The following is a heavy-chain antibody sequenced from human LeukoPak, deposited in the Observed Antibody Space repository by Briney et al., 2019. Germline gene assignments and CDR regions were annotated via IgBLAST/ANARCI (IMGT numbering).Heavy chain of an antibody. CDR2: IWYDGSNK. Sequence: GGSLRLSCAASGFTFSSYGMHWVRQAPGKGLEWVAVIWYDGSNKYYADSVKGRFTISRDNSKNTLYLQMNSLRAEDTAVYYCARDPVPVDDYYYYGMDVWGQGTTVTVSS. CDR3: ARDPVPVDDYYYYGMDV. V-gene: IGHV3-33*01. J-gene: IGHJ6*02. CDR1: GFTFSSYG.